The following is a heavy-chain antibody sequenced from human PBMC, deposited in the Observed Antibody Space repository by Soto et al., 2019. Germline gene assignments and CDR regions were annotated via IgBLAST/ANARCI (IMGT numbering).Heavy chain of an antibody. D-gene: IGHD3-3*01. CDR2: IIPIFGTA. V-gene: IGHV1-69*12. CDR1: GGTFSSYA. CDR3: ARGRHYDFWSGYYPIDY. J-gene: IGHJ4*02. Sequence: QVQLVQSGAEVKKPGSSVKVSCKASGGTFSSYAISWLRQAPGQGLEWMGGIIPIFGTANYAQKFQGRVTITADESTSTAYMELSSLRSEDTAVYYCARGRHYDFWSGYYPIDYWGQGTLVTVSS.